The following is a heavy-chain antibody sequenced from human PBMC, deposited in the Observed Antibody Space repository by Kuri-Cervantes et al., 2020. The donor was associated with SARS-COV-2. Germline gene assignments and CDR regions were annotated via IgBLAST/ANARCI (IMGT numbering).Heavy chain of an antibody. J-gene: IGHJ4*02. CDR2: ISGSGGST. CDR1: GFTFSSYA. V-gene: IGHV3-23*01. CDR3: ARSGPNFDY. Sequence: GESLKISCAASGFTFSSYAMSWVRQAPGKGLEWVSAISGSGGSTYYADSVKGRFTISRDNSKNTLYLQMNSLRAEDTAVYYCARSGPNFDYWGQGTLVTVSS.